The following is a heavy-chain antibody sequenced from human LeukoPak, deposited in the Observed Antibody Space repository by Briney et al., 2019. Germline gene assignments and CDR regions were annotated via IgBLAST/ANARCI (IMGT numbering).Heavy chain of an antibody. CDR2: IYSGGST. J-gene: IGHJ5*02. CDR1: GFTVSSNY. Sequence: GGSLRLSCAASGFTVSSNYMSWVRQAPGKGLEWVSVIYSGGSTYYADSVKGRFTISRDNSKNTLYLQMNSLRAEDTAVYYCARVLDQLLGWFDPWGQGTLVTVSS. V-gene: IGHV3-53*01. D-gene: IGHD2-2*01. CDR3: ARVLDQLLGWFDP.